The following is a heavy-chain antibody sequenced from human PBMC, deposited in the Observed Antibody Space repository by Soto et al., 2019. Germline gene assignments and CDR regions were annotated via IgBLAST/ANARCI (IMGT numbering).Heavy chain of an antibody. CDR1: GYTFSSYV. CDR3: AKGVPSYYGSGSFDY. J-gene: IGHJ4*02. D-gene: IGHD3-10*01. V-gene: IGHV1-3*01. CDR2: INAGNGNT. Sequence: ASVKVSCKASGYTFSSYVMHWVCQAPGQRLEWMGWINAGNGNTKYSQRFQNRVTITRDTSASTVYMELSSLRSADTAVYYCAKGVPSYYGSGSFDYWGQGTLVTVSS.